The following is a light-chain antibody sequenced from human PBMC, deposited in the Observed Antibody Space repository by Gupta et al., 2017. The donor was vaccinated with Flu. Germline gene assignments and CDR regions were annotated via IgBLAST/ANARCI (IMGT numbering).Light chain of an antibody. CDR2: DAS. CDR3: QQRSNWPPGFT. V-gene: IGKV3-11*01. CDR1: QSVSSY. J-gene: IGKJ3*01. Sequence: ELVLTQSPATLSLSPGERATLSCRASQSVSSYLAWYQQKPGQAPRLLIYDASNRATGIPARFSGSGSGTDFTLTISSLEPEDFAVYYCQQRSNWPPGFTFGPGTKVEIK.